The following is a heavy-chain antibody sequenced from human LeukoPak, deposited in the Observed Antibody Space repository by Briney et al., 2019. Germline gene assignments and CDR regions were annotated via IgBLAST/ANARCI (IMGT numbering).Heavy chain of an antibody. CDR2: IIPIFGTA. V-gene: IGHV1-69*05. CDR3: ATRSDTAMVLIFDY. Sequence: SVKVSCKASGGTFSSYAISWVRQAPGQGLEWMGRIIPIFGTANYAQKFQGRVTITTDESTSTAYMELSSLRSEDTAVYYCATRSDTAMVLIFDYWGQGTLVTVSS. J-gene: IGHJ4*02. D-gene: IGHD5-18*01. CDR1: GGTFSSYA.